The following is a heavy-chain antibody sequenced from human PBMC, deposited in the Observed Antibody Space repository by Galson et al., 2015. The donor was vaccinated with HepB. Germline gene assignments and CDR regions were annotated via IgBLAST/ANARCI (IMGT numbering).Heavy chain of an antibody. Sequence: SVKVSCKASGYTFTDHYIHWVRQAPGQELRWMGRISPKSGATNYPQKFQGRVTMTSDTSISTAYMELNRLNSDDTAVYYCARGSSDWFRFDPWGQGTLVTVSS. CDR3: ARGSSDWFRFDP. CDR1: GYTFTDHY. J-gene: IGHJ5*02. V-gene: IGHV1-2*06. CDR2: ISPKSGAT. D-gene: IGHD6-25*01.